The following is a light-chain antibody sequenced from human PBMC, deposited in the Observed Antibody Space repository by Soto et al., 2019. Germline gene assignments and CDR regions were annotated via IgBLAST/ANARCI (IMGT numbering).Light chain of an antibody. CDR2: GAS. J-gene: IGKJ1*01. V-gene: IGKV3-15*01. CDR3: QQYNNRRT. CDR1: QSVRNN. Sequence: EIVMTQSPATLPVSPGERATLSCRASQSVRNNLAWYQQKPGQAPRLLIYGASTRATGIPARFSGSGSGTEFTLTISSLQSEDFAVYYCQQYNNRRTFGQGTKVDIK.